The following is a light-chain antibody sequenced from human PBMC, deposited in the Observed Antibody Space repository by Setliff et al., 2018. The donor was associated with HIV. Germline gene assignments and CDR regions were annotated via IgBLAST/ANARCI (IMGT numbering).Light chain of an antibody. Sequence: SALAQPPSVSASPGQSIIIACTGTISDIGRYNRVSWYQQRPGTAPNLIIYEVNKRRSGVSNRFSGSKSGNTASLAISGLPADDEADSYCCSYAGIDPFVAFGTGTKVTVL. CDR1: ISDIGRYNR. CDR3: CSYAGIDPFVA. CDR2: EVN. V-gene: IGLV2-23*02. J-gene: IGLJ1*01.